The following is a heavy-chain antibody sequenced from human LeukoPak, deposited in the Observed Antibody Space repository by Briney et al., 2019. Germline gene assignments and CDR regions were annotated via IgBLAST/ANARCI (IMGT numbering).Heavy chain of an antibody. V-gene: IGHV1-18*01. D-gene: IGHD3-9*01. CDR1: GYTFTSYG. CDR3: ARADDISPRYYNGMDV. J-gene: IGHJ6*02. CDR2: ISAYYGNT. Sequence: ASVNVSCKASGYTFTSYGISWVRQAPGQGLEWMGWISAYYGNTNYAQKLQGRVTLTTDTSTSTAYMELRSLTSDDTAVYFCARADDISPRYYNGMDVWGPGTTVSVSS.